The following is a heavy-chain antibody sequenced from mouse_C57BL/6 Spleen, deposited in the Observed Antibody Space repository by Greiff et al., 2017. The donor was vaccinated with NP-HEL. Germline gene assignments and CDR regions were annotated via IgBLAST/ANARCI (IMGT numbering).Heavy chain of an antibody. CDR2: IYPSDSET. J-gene: IGHJ3*01. CDR1: GYTFTSYW. Sequence: QVQLQQPGAELVRPGSSVKLSCKASGYTFTSYWMDWVKQRPGQGLEWIGNIYPSDSETHYNQKFKDKATLTVDKSSSTAYMQPSSLTSEDSAVYYCASIDGYPFAYWGQGTLVTVSA. D-gene: IGHD2-3*01. CDR3: ASIDGYPFAY. V-gene: IGHV1-61*01.